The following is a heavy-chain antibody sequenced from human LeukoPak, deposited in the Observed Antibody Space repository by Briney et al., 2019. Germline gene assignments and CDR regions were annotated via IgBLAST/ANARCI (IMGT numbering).Heavy chain of an antibody. V-gene: IGHV3-20*04. CDR1: GFTFDDYG. D-gene: IGHD3-10*01. CDR2: INYNGRST. Sequence: GGSLRLSCAVSGFTFDDYGMSWVRQAPGKGLECVAGINYNGRSTGYADSVKGRFTISRDNAKNSLYLQMNSLRAEDTALYYCARGNHGSGNNPRDYWGQGTLVTVSS. CDR3: ARGNHGSGNNPRDY. J-gene: IGHJ4*02.